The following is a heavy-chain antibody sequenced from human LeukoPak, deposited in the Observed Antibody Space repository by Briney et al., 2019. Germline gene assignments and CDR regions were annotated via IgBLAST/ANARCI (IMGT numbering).Heavy chain of an antibody. CDR1: GFTFSSYW. V-gene: IGHV3-7*03. D-gene: IGHD6-13*01. CDR3: AKDILAAGLFFDY. J-gene: IGHJ4*02. Sequence: PGGSLRLSCAASGFTFSSYWMTWVRQAPRKGLEWVANIKQDGSEKYYVDSVKGRFTISRDNAKNSLYLQMNSLRAEDTAVYYCAKDILAAGLFFDYWGQGVLVTVSS. CDR2: IKQDGSEK.